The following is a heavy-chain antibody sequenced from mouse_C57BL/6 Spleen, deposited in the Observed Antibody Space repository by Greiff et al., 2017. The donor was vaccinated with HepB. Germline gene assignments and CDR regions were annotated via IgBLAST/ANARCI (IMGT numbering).Heavy chain of an antibody. J-gene: IGHJ2*01. CDR3: ARSITTVVDD. CDR1: GYTFTSYW. D-gene: IGHD1-1*01. CDR2: IDPSDSYT. Sequence: QVQLQQPGAELVMPGASVKLSCKASGYTFTSYWMHWVKQRPGQGLEWIGEIDPSDSYTNYNQKFKGKSTLTVDKSSSTASMQLSSLTSEDSAVYYCARSITTVVDDWGQGTTLTVSS. V-gene: IGHV1-69*01.